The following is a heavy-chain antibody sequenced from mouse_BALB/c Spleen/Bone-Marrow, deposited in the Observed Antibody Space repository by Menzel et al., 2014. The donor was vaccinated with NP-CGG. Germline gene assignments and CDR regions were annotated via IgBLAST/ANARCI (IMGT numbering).Heavy chain of an antibody. CDR3: ARASVVPYYFDF. CDR1: GYTFSNYW. D-gene: IGHD1-1*01. Sequence: QVQLKESGAELMKPGASVKISCKATGYTFSNYWIDWVKQRPGHGLEWIGEILPGSGTANYSEKFKGKATFTADTSSNTAYTQLSSLTSEDSALYYCARASVVPYYFDFWGQGTTLTVSS. CDR2: ILPGSGTA. V-gene: IGHV1-9*01. J-gene: IGHJ2*01.